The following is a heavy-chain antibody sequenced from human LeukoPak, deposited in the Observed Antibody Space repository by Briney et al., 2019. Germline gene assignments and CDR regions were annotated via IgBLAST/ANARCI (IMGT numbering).Heavy chain of an antibody. Sequence: GGSLRLSCAASGFTFSSYAMHWVRQAPGKGLEWVAVISYDGSNKYYADSVKGRFTISRDNSKNTLYLQMNSLRAEDTAVYYCARASRYSYGPYYYGMDVWGQGTTVTVSS. CDR2: ISYDGSNK. J-gene: IGHJ6*02. V-gene: IGHV3-30*04. CDR1: GFTFSSYA. CDR3: ARASRYSYGPYYYGMDV. D-gene: IGHD5-18*01.